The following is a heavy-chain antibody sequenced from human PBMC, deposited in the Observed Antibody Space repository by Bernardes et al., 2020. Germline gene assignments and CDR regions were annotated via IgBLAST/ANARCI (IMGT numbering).Heavy chain of an antibody. CDR1: GFSFSSYG. Sequence: GGSLTLSCAASGFSFSSYGMHWVRLAPGKGLEWVAVISLDGGNKFYGDSVKGRFTISRDNSKNTLYLQMNSLRVEDTAVYYCAKGHYFDRSGQYSYCDHWGQGALVTVSS. V-gene: IGHV3-30*18. D-gene: IGHD3-22*01. J-gene: IGHJ4*02. CDR2: ISLDGGNK. CDR3: AKGHYFDRSGQYSYCDH.